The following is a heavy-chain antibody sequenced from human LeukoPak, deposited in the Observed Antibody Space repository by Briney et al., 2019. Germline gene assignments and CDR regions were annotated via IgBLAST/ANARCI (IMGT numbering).Heavy chain of an antibody. D-gene: IGHD1-20*01. CDR1: GFTFSSYA. V-gene: IGHV3-21*04. Sequence: PGGSLRLSCAASGFTFSSYAMSWVRQAPGKGLEWVSSISSSSSYIYYADSVKGRFTISRDNAKNSLYLQMNSLRAEDTAVYYCARAPQLTGAHVDYWGQGTLVTVSS. CDR2: ISSSSSYI. J-gene: IGHJ4*02. CDR3: ARAPQLTGAHVDY.